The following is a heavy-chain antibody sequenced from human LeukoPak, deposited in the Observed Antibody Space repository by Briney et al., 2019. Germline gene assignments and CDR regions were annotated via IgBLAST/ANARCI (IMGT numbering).Heavy chain of an antibody. D-gene: IGHD7-27*01. CDR3: ARDRDWGFDY. CDR1: GFTFSSYS. Sequence: PGRSLRLSCAASGFTFSSYSMNCVRLAPGKGLEWVSYISTSSGTISYADSVKGRFTISRDDAKSSLYLQMSSLRDEDTAVYYCARDRDWGFDYWGQGTLVTVSS. CDR2: ISTSSGTI. J-gene: IGHJ4*02. V-gene: IGHV3-48*02.